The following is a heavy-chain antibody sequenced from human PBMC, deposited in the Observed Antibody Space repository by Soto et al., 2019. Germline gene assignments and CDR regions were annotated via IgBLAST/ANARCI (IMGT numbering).Heavy chain of an antibody. CDR2: ISAYNGNT. Sequence: EASVKVSCKASGYTFTSYGISWVRQAPGQGLEWMGWISAYNGNTNYAQKLQGRVTMTTDTSTSTAYMELRSLRSDDTAVYYCAGQTFTIAAASYGRSNWFDPWGPGTLVTVSS. CDR1: GYTFTSYG. V-gene: IGHV1-18*04. D-gene: IGHD6-25*01. J-gene: IGHJ5*02. CDR3: AGQTFTIAAASYGRSNWFDP.